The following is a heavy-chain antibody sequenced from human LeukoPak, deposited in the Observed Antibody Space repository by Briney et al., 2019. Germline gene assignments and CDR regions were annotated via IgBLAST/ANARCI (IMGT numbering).Heavy chain of an antibody. V-gene: IGHV4-59*08. CDR1: GGSISSYY. CDR3: AGGWKVENFLYYYYGMDV. D-gene: IGHD1-1*01. J-gene: IGHJ6*02. CDR2: IYYSGST. Sequence: SETLSLTCTVSGGSISSYYWSWIRQPPGKGLEWIGYIYYSGSTNYNPSLKSRVTISVDTSKNQFSLKLSSVTAADTAVYYCAGGWKVENFLYYYYGMDVWGQGTTVTVSS.